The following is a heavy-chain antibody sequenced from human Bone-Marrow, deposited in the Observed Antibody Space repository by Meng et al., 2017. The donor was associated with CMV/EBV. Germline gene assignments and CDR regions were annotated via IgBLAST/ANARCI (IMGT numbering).Heavy chain of an antibody. J-gene: IGHJ4*02. Sequence: GSLRLSCSVSGGSILSSSYYWAWIRQPPGKGLERIGNIYATGSSYYNPSLESRATISLDTPKNQVSLKLSSVTAADTAIYYCARVGYGYLFWGQGAPVTVSS. D-gene: IGHD5-18*01. V-gene: IGHV4-39*07. CDR2: IYATGSS. CDR1: GGSILSSSYY. CDR3: ARVGYGYLF.